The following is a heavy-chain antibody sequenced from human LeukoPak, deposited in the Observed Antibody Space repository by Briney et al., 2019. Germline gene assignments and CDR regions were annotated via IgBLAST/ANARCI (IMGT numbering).Heavy chain of an antibody. V-gene: IGHV3-23*01. CDR3: AKDYGSGSYPDY. J-gene: IGHJ4*02. CDR2: ISGSGGST. CDR1: GFTFSSYA. D-gene: IGHD3-10*01. Sequence: GGSLRLSCAASGFTFSSYAMSWVRQAPGKGLEWVSAISGSGGSTYYADSVKGRFTISRDNSKDTLYLQMNSLRAEDTAVYYCAKDYGSGSYPDYWGQGTLVTVSS.